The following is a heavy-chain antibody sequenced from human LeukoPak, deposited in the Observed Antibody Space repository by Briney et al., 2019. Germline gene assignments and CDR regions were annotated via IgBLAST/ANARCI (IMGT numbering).Heavy chain of an antibody. Sequence: SETLSLTCTVSGGSISSSSNYWGWIRQPPGKGLEWIGSIYYGGSTYYNPSLKSRVAISVDTSKNQFSLRLSSVTAAGTAVYYCAKTMGNYYDSIDYWGQGTLVTVSS. CDR2: IYYGGST. V-gene: IGHV4-39*01. CDR1: GGSISSSSNY. CDR3: AKTMGNYYDSIDY. D-gene: IGHD3-22*01. J-gene: IGHJ4*02.